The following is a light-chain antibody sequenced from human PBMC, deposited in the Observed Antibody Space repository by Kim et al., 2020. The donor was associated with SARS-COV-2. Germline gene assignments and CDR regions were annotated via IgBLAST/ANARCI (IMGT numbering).Light chain of an antibody. Sequence: SVALGQTARMTCGGDNIEKRNVHWYQQRPGQAPILVIYRDSKRPSGIPERVSGSNSGNTATLTIIRVQAGDEADYYCQVWDGRAVVFGGGTQLTVL. CDR3: QVWDGRAVV. J-gene: IGLJ2*01. CDR2: RDS. CDR1: NIEKRN. V-gene: IGLV3-9*01.